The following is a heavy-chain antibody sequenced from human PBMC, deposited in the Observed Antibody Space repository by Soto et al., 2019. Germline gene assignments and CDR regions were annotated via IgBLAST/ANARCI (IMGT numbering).Heavy chain of an antibody. V-gene: IGHV3-30*18. D-gene: IGHD2-2*01. CDR1: GFTFSSYG. J-gene: IGHJ6*02. Sequence: GGSLRLSXAASGFTFSSYGMHWVRQAPGKGLEWVAVISYDGSNKYYADSVKGRFTISRDNSKNTLYLQMNSLRAEDTAVYYCAKGKGSNSYYYYYGMDVWGQGTTVTVS. CDR2: ISYDGSNK. CDR3: AKGKGSNSYYYYYGMDV.